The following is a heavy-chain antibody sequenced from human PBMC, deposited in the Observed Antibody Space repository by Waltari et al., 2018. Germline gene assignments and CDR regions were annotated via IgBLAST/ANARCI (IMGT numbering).Heavy chain of an antibody. Sequence: EVQLVASGGGLVQPGGSLRLSCPASGFSTDSWLDWVRQAPGKGLVWVSRMKTDGTSITYADSVKGRFTISRDSAKNTYYLQMNGLRAEDTAVYYCTTNPGYWGQGTLVTVSS. J-gene: IGHJ4*02. CDR1: GFSTDSW. V-gene: IGHV3-74*03. CDR2: MKTDGTSI. CDR3: TTNPGY.